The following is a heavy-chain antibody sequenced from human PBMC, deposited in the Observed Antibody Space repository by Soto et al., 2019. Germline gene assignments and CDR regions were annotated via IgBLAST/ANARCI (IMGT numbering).Heavy chain of an antibody. CDR3: AKGTEYCGGDCNYLFDY. CDR2: ISAGGYNT. D-gene: IGHD2-21*02. J-gene: IGHJ4*02. CDR1: GFTFRTHG. Sequence: DVQLLESGGGLVQPGGSLRLSCAASGFTFRTHGMSWVRQAPGKGLEWVSSISAGGYNTYYADSVKGRITISRDNSKNTVYMHMKSLGAEDTAVYYCAKGTEYCGGDCNYLFDYWGQGTQVTVSS. V-gene: IGHV3-23*01.